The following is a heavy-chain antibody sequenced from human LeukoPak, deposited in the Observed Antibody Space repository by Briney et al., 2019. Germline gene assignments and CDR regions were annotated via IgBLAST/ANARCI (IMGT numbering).Heavy chain of an antibody. J-gene: IGHJ4*02. CDR1: GFTFSDYY. V-gene: IGHV3-11*05. CDR2: ISSSSSYT. D-gene: IGHD5-18*01. Sequence: GGSLGLSCAASGFTFSDYYMSWIRQAPGKGLEWVSYISSSSSYTNYADSVKGRFTISRDNAKNSLYLQMSSLRAEDTAVYYCARDGDTSYTDYWGQGTLVTVSS. CDR3: ARDGDTSYTDY.